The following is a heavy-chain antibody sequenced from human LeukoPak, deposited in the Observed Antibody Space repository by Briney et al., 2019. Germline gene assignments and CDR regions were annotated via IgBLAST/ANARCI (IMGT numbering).Heavy chain of an antibody. Sequence: GGSLRLSCAGSGFTFSSYWMHWVRQAPGKGLVWVSRITNDGSTTSYADSVKGRFTISRDNAKNTLYLQMNSLRAEDTAVYYFASQYCGSTSCYGFDAFDIWGQGTKVTVSS. CDR3: ASQYCGSTSCYGFDAFDI. V-gene: IGHV3-74*01. D-gene: IGHD2-2*01. CDR1: GFTFSSYW. J-gene: IGHJ3*02. CDR2: ITNDGSTT.